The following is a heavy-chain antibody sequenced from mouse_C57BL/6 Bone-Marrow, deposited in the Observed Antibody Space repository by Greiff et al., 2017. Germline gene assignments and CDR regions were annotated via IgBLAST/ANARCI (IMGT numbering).Heavy chain of an antibody. CDR2: ISYDGSN. V-gene: IGHV3-6*01. CDR1: GYSITSGYY. CDR3: AREGWLLRVDYAMDY. Sequence: EVQVVESGPGLVKPSQSLSLTCSVTGYSITSGYYWNWIRQFPGNKLEWMGYISYDGSNNYNPSLKNRIPITRDTSKNQFFLKLNSVTTEDTATYYCAREGWLLRVDYAMDYWGQGTSVTVSS. D-gene: IGHD2-3*01. J-gene: IGHJ4*01.